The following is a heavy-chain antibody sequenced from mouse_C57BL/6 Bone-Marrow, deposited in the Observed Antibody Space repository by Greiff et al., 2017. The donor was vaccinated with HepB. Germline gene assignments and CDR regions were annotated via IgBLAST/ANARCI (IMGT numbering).Heavy chain of an antibody. CDR1: GFTFSDYY. J-gene: IGHJ2*01. Sequence: EVKLVESGGGLVQPGGSLKLSCAASGFTFSDYYMSWVRQTPEKRLEWVAYISNGGGSTYYPDTVKGRFTISRDNAKNALYLQMRRLKSEDTAMYYCARHGRLLPFDYWGQGTTLTVSS. V-gene: IGHV5-12*01. CDR3: ARHGRLLPFDY. D-gene: IGHD2-3*01. CDR2: ISNGGGST.